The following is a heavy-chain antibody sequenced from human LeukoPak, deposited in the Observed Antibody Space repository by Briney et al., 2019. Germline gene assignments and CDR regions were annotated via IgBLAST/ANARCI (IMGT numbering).Heavy chain of an antibody. Sequence: ASVKVSCKASGYTFTTYHINWVRQAPGQGLEWMGRINPNSGGTNYAQKFQGRVTMTRDTSISTAYMELSRLRSDDTAVYYCAREGYYGSGLYWGQGTLVTVSS. CDR1: GYTFTTYH. J-gene: IGHJ4*02. CDR3: AREGYYGSGLY. CDR2: INPNSGGT. V-gene: IGHV1-2*06. D-gene: IGHD3-10*01.